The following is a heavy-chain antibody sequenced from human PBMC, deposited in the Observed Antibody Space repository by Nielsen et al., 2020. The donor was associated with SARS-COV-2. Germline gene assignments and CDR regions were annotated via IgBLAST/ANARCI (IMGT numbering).Heavy chain of an antibody. J-gene: IGHJ4*02. Sequence: SETLSLTCTVSGGSIGSGNYFWNWLRQPAGKGLEWIGRFYPSGSTIYNPSLKSRVTISVDTSKNQFSLKLTSVTAADTAVYYCAGGSDEGLALWGQGTLVTVSS. CDR2: FYPSGST. CDR3: AGGSDEGLAL. V-gene: IGHV4-61*02. CDR1: GGSIGSGNYF. D-gene: IGHD3-3*01.